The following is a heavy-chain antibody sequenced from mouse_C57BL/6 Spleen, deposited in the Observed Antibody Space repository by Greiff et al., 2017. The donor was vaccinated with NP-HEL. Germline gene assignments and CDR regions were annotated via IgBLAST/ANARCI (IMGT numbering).Heavy chain of an antibody. CDR3: AREFPITTVVATDYAMDY. V-gene: IGHV1-78*01. Sequence: QVQLKQSDAELVKPGASVKISCKVSGYTFTDHTIHWMKQRPEQGLEWIGYIYPRDGSTKYNEKFKGKATLTADKSSSTAYMQLNSLTSEDSAVYFCAREFPITTVVATDYAMDYWGQGTSVTVSS. CDR2: IYPRDGST. D-gene: IGHD1-1*01. J-gene: IGHJ4*01. CDR1: GYTFTDHT.